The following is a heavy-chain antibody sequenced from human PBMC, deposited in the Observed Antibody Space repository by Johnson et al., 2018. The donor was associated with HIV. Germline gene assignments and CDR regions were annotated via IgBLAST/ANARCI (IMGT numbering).Heavy chain of an antibody. J-gene: IGHJ3*02. CDR3: ASGAAVAGNAFDI. CDR1: GFTFSSYA. V-gene: IGHV3-15*01. Sequence: VQLVESGGGVVQPGRSLRLSCAASGFTFSSYAMHWVRQAPGKGLEWVGRIKSKTDGGTTDYAAPVKGRFTISRDDSKNTRYLQMNSLKTEDTAVYYCASGAAVAGNAFDIWGQGTMVTVSS. CDR2: IKSKTDGGTT. D-gene: IGHD6-19*01.